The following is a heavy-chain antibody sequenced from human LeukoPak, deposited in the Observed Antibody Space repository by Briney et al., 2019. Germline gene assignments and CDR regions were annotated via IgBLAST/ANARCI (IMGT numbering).Heavy chain of an antibody. CDR3: ARGGEYPYYFDY. Sequence: GASVKISCKASGYTLTNYALTWVRQAPGQGLEWMGWINPNSGGANNAQEFQGRVTMTRDTSISTAYMELSRLRSDDTAVYYCARGGEYPYYFDYWGQGTLVTVSS. CDR1: GYTLTNYA. D-gene: IGHD4-17*01. V-gene: IGHV1-2*02. CDR2: INPNSGGA. J-gene: IGHJ4*02.